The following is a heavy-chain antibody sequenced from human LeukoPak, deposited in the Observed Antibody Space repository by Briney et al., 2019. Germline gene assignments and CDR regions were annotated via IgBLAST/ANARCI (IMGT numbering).Heavy chain of an antibody. V-gene: IGHV3-23*01. D-gene: IGHD5-24*01. J-gene: IGHJ4*02. Sequence: PGGSLRLSCAASGFTFSSYAMSWVRQAPGKGLEWVSAISGSGGSTYYADSVKGRFTISRDNSKNTLYLQMNSLRAEDTAVYYCANDGDGYDFFPRPHYFDYWGQGTLVTVSS. CDR1: GFTFSSYA. CDR2: ISGSGGST. CDR3: ANDGDGYDFFPRPHYFDY.